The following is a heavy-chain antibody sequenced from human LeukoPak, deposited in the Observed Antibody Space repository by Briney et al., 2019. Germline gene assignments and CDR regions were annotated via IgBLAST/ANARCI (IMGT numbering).Heavy chain of an antibody. J-gene: IGHJ4*02. CDR1: GFTFTSYA. CDR3: AKASHYDILTGRYSVRLWYFDY. CDR2: ISGGGGST. Sequence: GGSLRLSCAASGFTFTSYAMNWVRQAPGKGLEWVSGISGGGGSTYYADSVKGWFSISRDNSKNNLYLQMNSLRAEDTAVYYCAKASHYDILTGRYSVRLWYFDYWGQGTLVTVSS. V-gene: IGHV3-23*01. D-gene: IGHD3-9*01.